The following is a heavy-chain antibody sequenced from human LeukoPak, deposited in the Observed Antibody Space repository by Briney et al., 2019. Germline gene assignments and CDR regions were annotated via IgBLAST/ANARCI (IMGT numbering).Heavy chain of an antibody. J-gene: IGHJ4*02. CDR2: IYTSGST. CDR3: ARDGFWSGYSGTGIFDY. Sequence: SETLSLTCAVYGGSFSGYYWSWIRQPAGKGLEWIGRIYTSGSTNYNPSLKSRVTMSVDTSKNQFSLKLSSVTAADTAVYYCARDGFWSGYSGTGIFDYWGQGTLVTVSS. CDR1: GGSFSGYY. V-gene: IGHV4-4*07. D-gene: IGHD3-3*01.